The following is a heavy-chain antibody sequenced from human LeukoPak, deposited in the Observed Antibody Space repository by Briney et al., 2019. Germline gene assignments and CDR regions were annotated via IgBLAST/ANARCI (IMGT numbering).Heavy chain of an antibody. V-gene: IGHV1-69*13. J-gene: IGHJ4*02. Sequence: SVKVSCKASGGTFSNYAISWVRQAPGQGLEWMGGIIPIFGTANYAQKFQGRVTITADESTSTAYMELSSLRSEDTAVYYCARAHEKGGIAAAAMGGWGQGTLVTVSS. CDR2: IIPIFGTA. CDR3: ARAHEKGGIAAAAMGG. CDR1: GGTFSNYA. D-gene: IGHD6-13*01.